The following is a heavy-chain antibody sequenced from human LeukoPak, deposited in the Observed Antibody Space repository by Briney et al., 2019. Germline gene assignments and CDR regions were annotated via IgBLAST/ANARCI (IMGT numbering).Heavy chain of an antibody. Sequence: PGGSLRLSCAASGFTFSNYGMHWVRQAPGKGLEWVAVISFDGSNKYYADSVKGRSTISRDNSKNTLYLQMNSLRAEDTAVYYCAKSIVGATGDAFDIWGQGTMVTVSS. V-gene: IGHV3-30*18. D-gene: IGHD1-26*01. CDR2: ISFDGSNK. CDR3: AKSIVGATGDAFDI. J-gene: IGHJ3*02. CDR1: GFTFSNYG.